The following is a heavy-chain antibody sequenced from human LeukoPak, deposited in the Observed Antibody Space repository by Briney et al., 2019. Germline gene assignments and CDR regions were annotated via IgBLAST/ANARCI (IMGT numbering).Heavy chain of an antibody. CDR2: ISAYNGNT. D-gene: IGHD6-13*01. Sequence: VASVKVSCKASGYTFTSYGISWVRQAPGQGLEWMGWISAYNGNTNYAQKLQGRVTMTTDTSTSTAYMELRSLRSDDTAVYYCARAPPYSSSWYYFDYWGQGTLVTVSS. CDR1: GYTFTSYG. J-gene: IGHJ4*02. V-gene: IGHV1-18*01. CDR3: ARAPPYSSSWYYFDY.